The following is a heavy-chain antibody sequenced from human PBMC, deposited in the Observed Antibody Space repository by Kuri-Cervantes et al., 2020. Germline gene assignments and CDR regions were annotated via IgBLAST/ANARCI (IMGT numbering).Heavy chain of an antibody. CDR2: MNPNSGNT. Sequence: ASVKVSCKASGYTFTSYDIDWVRQATGQGLEWMGWMNPNSGNTGYAQKFQGRVTMTRNTSISTAYLQWSSLKASDTAMYYCARGHSFEAFDIWGQGTMVTVSS. J-gene: IGHJ3*02. CDR3: ARGHSFEAFDI. D-gene: IGHD2-21*01. CDR1: GYTFTSYD. V-gene: IGHV1-8*01.